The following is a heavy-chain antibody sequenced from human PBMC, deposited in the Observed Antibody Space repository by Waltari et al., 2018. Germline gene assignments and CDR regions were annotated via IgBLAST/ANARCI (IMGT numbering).Heavy chain of an antibody. CDR3: ARGGGGDWEWFDP. D-gene: IGHD2-21*02. Sequence: QVQLQESGPSLLKPSETLSLICTVSGGSISGFYWSWVRQPPGKGLDWLGYIYYTGSTNFNPSLKSRVTMSVYTFKNQFSLKLSSVTAADTAFYYCARGGGGDWEWFDPWGQGTLVTVSS. CDR1: GGSISGFY. CDR2: IYYTGST. J-gene: IGHJ5*02. V-gene: IGHV4-59*01.